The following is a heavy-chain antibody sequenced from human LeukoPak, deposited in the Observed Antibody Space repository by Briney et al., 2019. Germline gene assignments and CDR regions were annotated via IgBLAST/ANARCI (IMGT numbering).Heavy chain of an antibody. J-gene: IGHJ4*02. V-gene: IGHV1-18*01. Sequence: ASVKVSCKASGYTITSYGISWVRQAPGQGLEWMGWISAYNGNTNYAQKLQGRVTMTTDTSTSTAYMELRSLRSADKDVYYCARAEDSSGYYGYWGQGTLVTVSS. CDR1: GYTITSYG. CDR3: ARAEDSSGYYGY. D-gene: IGHD3-22*01. CDR2: ISAYNGNT.